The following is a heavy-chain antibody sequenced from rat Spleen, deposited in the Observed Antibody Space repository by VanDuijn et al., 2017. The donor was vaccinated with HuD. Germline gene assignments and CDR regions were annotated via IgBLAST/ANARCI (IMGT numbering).Heavy chain of an antibody. V-gene: IGHV2-30*01. J-gene: IGHJ2*01. CDR2: IWTGGST. CDR3: VRANRESYAHFDY. CDR1: GFSLSSYG. D-gene: IGHD1-12*01. Sequence: QVQLKESGPGLVQPSQTLSLTCTVSGFSLSSYGVIWVRQPPGKGLEWMGVIWTGGSTAFNSSFNSRLSVSRDISKSQVFLRMNSLQTEETATYYCVRANRESYAHFDYWGQGVMVTVSS.